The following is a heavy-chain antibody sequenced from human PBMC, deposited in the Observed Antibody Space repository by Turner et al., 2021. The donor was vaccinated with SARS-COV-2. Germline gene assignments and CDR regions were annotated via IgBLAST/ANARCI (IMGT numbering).Heavy chain of an antibody. CDR1: GFIFSNAW. V-gene: IGHV3-15*01. CDR3: TTEAAFNGYFDF. J-gene: IGHJ4*02. CDR2: IKRKADGGTT. D-gene: IGHD2-8*01. Sequence: EVQLVEWGGGLVKPGGSRRLSSAASGFIFSNAWLSGVRQAPGNGLEWVGLIKRKADGGTTDYAATAKGRFTISSDDSNNTLYLQMNALKTDDTAVYYCTTEAAFNGYFDFWGQGTLVTVSS.